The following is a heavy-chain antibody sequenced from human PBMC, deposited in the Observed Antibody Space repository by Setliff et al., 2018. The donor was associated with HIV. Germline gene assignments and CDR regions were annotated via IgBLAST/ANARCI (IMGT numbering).Heavy chain of an antibody. CDR2: IHPNSGGS. V-gene: IGHV1-2*02. CDR1: GYTFTGYY. Sequence: ASVKVSCKASGYTFTGYYMNWVRQAPGQGLEWMGWIHPNSGGSNYAQIFQGRVTMTGDTSINTAYMELSRLTSEDTAVYYCARGPYYFGSGSYYLNVDYWGQGTLVTVSS. CDR3: ARGPYYFGSGSYYLNVDY. J-gene: IGHJ4*02. D-gene: IGHD3-10*01.